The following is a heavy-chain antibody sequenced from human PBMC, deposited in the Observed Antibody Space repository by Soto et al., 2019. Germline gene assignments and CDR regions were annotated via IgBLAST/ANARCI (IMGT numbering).Heavy chain of an antibody. CDR2: IKSRADGGTK. D-gene: IGHD6-6*01. CDR1: GFTFSHAW. V-gene: IGHV3-15*01. CDR3: ARGGAARPYLAGPFDY. J-gene: IGHJ4*02. Sequence: PGGSLRLSCAASGFTFSHAWMSWVRQAPGKGLEWVGRIKSRADGGTKDYGAPVRGRFTISRDDSENMLYLQMSSLKTEDTAVYYCARGGAARPYLAGPFDYWGQGTLVTVSS.